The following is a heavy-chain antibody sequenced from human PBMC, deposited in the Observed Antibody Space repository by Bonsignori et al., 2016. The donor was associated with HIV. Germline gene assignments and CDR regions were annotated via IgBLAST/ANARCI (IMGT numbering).Heavy chain of an antibody. CDR2: IKEDGSEK. CDR3: ARVLLGTYSDALDI. D-gene: IGHD1-26*01. J-gene: IGHJ3*02. V-gene: IGHV3-7*03. Sequence: WIRQPPGKGLEWVANIKEDGSEKHYVDSVKGRFTFSRDNAHNSLSLQMNGLRGDDTAVYYCARVLLGTYSDALDIWGQGTMVTVSS.